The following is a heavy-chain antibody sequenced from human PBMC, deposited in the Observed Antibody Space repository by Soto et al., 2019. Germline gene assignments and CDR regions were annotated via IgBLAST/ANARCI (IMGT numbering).Heavy chain of an antibody. D-gene: IGHD6-19*01. CDR2: INHSGST. V-gene: IGHV4-34*01. Sequence: QVQLQQWGAGLLKPSETLSLTCAVYGGSFTGYYWSWIRQPPGKGLEWIGEINHSGSTNYNPSLKRRVTISVDTSKNQFSLKLTSVTAADTAVYYCARARLIGNSGWENFDYWGQGTRVTVSS. J-gene: IGHJ4*02. CDR3: ARARLIGNSGWENFDY. CDR1: GGSFTGYY.